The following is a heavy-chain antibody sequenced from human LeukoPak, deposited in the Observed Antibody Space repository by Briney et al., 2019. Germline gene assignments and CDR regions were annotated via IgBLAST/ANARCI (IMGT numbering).Heavy chain of an antibody. J-gene: IGHJ4*02. V-gene: IGHV4-38-2*02. Sequence: PSETLSLTCTASGYSISSGYYWGWIRQPPGKGLEWIGSIYYSGNTYYNPSLKSRVTISIDTSKNQFSLKLRSVTAADTAFYYCARGKSRGSHIDYWGQGTLVTVSS. D-gene: IGHD1-26*01. CDR3: ARGKSRGSHIDY. CDR2: IYYSGNT. CDR1: GYSISSGYY.